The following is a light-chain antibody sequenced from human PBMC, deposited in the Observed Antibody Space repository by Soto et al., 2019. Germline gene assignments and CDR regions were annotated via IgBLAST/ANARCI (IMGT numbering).Light chain of an antibody. V-gene: IGKV1-6*01. CDR3: LQDDSYPLT. CDR2: GAS. J-gene: IGKJ4*01. CDR1: QGIRND. Sequence: AIQMTQSPSSLSASVGDRVTITCRASQGIRNDLGWYQQKPGKAPKLLIYGASSLQSDVPSRFSGSGSGTDFTLTFSSLQHEDFATYYCLQDDSYPLTFGGGTKVEIK.